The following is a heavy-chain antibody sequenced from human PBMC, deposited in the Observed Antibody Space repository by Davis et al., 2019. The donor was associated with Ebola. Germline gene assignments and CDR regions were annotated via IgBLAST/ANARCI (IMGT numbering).Heavy chain of an antibody. CDR3: ARDSSAAGTLGY. J-gene: IGHJ4*02. CDR2: ISGSGGST. V-gene: IGHV3-23*01. D-gene: IGHD6-13*01. CDR1: GFTFSSYA. Sequence: GESLKISCAASGFTFSSYAMSWVRQAPGKGLEWVSAISGSGGSTYYADSVKGRFTISRDNSKNTLYLQMNSLRAEDTAVYYCARDSSAAGTLGYWGQGTLVTVSS.